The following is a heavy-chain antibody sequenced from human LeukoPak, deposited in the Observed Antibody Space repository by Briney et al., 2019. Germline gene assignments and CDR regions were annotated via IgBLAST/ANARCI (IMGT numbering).Heavy chain of an antibody. CDR3: AREGGTTYYDFWSGYLYYFDY. D-gene: IGHD3-3*01. Sequence: GGSLRLSCAASGFTFSSYSMNWVRQAPGKGLEWVASISSSSSYIYYADSVKGRFTISRDNAKNSLYLQMNSLRAEDTAVYYCAREGGTTYYDFWSGYLYYFDYWGQGTLVTVSS. CDR2: ISSSSSYI. CDR1: GFTFSSYS. V-gene: IGHV3-21*01. J-gene: IGHJ4*02.